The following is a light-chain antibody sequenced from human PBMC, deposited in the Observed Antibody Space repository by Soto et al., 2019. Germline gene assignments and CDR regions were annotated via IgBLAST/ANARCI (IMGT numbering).Light chain of an antibody. V-gene: IGKV3D-15*01. Sequence: ETVMTQSPATLSVSPGERATLSCRASQSVYSSLAWYQQKHGQAPRLLIYGASSRATGIPDRFSGSGSGTDFTLTISSLQSEDFAVYYCQQSNKWPYTFGQGTRLEIK. CDR3: QQSNKWPYT. CDR2: GAS. CDR1: QSVYSS. J-gene: IGKJ5*01.